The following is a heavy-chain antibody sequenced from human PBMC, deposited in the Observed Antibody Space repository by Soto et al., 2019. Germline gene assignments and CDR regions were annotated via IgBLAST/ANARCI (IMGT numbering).Heavy chain of an antibody. CDR2: IYYSGST. V-gene: IGHV4-39*01. Sequence: SSETLSLTCTVSGGSISSSSYYWGWIRQPPGKGLEWIGSIYYSGSTYYNPSLKSRVTISVDTSKNQFSLKLSSVTAADTAVYYCASAIREVAGADYWGQGTLVTVSS. CDR1: GGSISSSSYY. D-gene: IGHD6-19*01. CDR3: ASAIREVAGADY. J-gene: IGHJ4*02.